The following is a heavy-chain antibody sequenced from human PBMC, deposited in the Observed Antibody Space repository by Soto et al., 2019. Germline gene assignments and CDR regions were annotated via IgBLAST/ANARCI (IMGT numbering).Heavy chain of an antibody. CDR2: SRNKANSYTT. J-gene: IGHJ4*02. V-gene: IGHV3-72*01. Sequence: EVQLVESGGGLVQPGGSLRLSCAASGFTFRDHYMDWVRQAPGKGLEWVGRSRNKANSYTTEYAASVKDRFTISRDEAKNSLFLQMNSLKTEDTAVYYCVRTRGGEGDFDNWGQGTLVTVSS. CDR1: GFTFRDHY. CDR3: VRTRGGEGDFDN. D-gene: IGHD3-16*01.